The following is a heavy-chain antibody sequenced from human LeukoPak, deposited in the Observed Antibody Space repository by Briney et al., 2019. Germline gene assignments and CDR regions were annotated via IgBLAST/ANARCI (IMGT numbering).Heavy chain of an antibody. CDR3: ARHDGDYVDY. CDR1: GYNFSSYW. J-gene: IGHJ4*02. Sequence: GESLKISCKGSGYNFSSYWIGWVRQMPGKGLEWMGIIYPGDSDTRYNPSFQGQVTISADKSISTAFLQWSGLKASDTAMYYCARHDGDYVDYWGQGTLVTVSS. V-gene: IGHV5-51*01. D-gene: IGHD4-17*01. CDR2: IYPGDSDT.